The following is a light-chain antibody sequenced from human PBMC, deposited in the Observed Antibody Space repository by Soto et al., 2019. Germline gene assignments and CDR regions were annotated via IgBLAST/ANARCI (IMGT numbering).Light chain of an antibody. J-gene: IGKJ4*01. V-gene: IGKV1-12*01. Sequence: DIQVTQSPSSVSASVGDRVTITCRASQGLVSWLAWYQQKPGKAPKLLIYDASSFQSGLPSRFSGSGSGTDFTLTISSLQPEDFATYYWQQTSSFPLTFGGGTKVEIK. CDR1: QGLVSW. CDR2: DAS. CDR3: QQTSSFPLT.